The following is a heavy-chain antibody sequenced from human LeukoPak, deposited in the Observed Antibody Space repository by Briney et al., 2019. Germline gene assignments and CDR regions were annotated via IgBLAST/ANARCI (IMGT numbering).Heavy chain of an antibody. CDR1: GYTFTGYY. V-gene: IGHV1-2*02. D-gene: IGHD6-6*01. J-gene: IGHJ4*02. CDR2: TNPNSGGT. CDR3: ARGGEYSRSSSTY. Sequence: ASVKVSCKASGYTFTGYYMHWVRQAPGQGLEWMGWTNPNSGGTNYAQKFQGRVTVTRDTSISTAYMELSTLRSDDTAVYYCARGGEYSRSSSTYWGQGTLVTVSS.